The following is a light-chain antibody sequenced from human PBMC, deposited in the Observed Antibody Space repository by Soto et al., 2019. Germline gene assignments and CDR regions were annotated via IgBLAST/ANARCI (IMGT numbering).Light chain of an antibody. J-gene: IGLJ2*01. Sequence: QSVLTQPASVSGSPGQSITISCTGTSSDVGGYNYVSWYQQHQGKAPKLMIYDVSKWPSGISNRFSGSKSGNTASLTISGLQAEDEADYYCSSYTSGSTVVFGGGTKLTV. CDR1: SSDVGGYNY. V-gene: IGLV2-14*01. CDR3: SSYTSGSTVV. CDR2: DVS.